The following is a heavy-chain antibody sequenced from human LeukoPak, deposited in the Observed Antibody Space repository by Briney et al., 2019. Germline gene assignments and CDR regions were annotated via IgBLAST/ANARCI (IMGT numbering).Heavy chain of an antibody. CDR1: SGSISTSNYY. Sequence: SETLSLTCTVSSGSISTSNYYWSWIRQPPGKGLEWIGYIYYSGSTNYNPSLKSRVTISVDTSKNQFSLKLSSVTAADTAVYYCAREVDSSGYYWFDPWGQGTLVTVSS. CDR3: AREVDSSGYYWFDP. D-gene: IGHD3-22*01. V-gene: IGHV4-61*01. J-gene: IGHJ5*02. CDR2: IYYSGST.